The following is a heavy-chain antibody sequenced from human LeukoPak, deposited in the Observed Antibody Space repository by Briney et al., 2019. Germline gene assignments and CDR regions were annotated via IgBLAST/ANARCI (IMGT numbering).Heavy chain of an antibody. CDR2: IYHSGST. Sequence: SETLSLTCTVSGGSISSSSYYWGLIRQPPGKGLEWIGSIYHSGSTYYNPSLKSRVTISVDTSKNQFSLKLSSVTAADTAVYYCARPLGSGPDDYWGQGTLVTVSS. D-gene: IGHD3-10*01. CDR3: ARPLGSGPDDY. CDR1: GGSISSSSYY. J-gene: IGHJ4*02. V-gene: IGHV4-39*01.